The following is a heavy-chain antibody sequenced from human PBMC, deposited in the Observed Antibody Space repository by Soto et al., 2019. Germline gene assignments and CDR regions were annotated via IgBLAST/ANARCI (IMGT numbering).Heavy chain of an antibody. D-gene: IGHD3-9*01. CDR1: GFTVSSKL. J-gene: IGHJ4*02. Sequence: PGGSLRLSCVASGFTVSSKLMSWVRQAPGKGLGWISVLYSGGDTYYADSVKGRFSISRDISNNTLYLQMNSLRADDAAVYFCARDAGYRSGYWEHYFDYWGQGSLVTVSS. V-gene: IGHV3-53*01. CDR3: ARDAGYRSGYWEHYFDY. CDR2: LYSGGDT.